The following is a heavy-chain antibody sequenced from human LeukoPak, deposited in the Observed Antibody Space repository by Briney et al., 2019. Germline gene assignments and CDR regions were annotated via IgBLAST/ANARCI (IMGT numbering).Heavy chain of an antibody. Sequence: ASVKVSCKASGYTFTSYGISWVRQAPGQGLEWMGWISAYNGNTNYAQKLQGRVTMTTDTSTSTAYMELRSLRSDDTAVYYCARDARIVGATSFDYWGQGTLVTVSS. D-gene: IGHD1-26*01. CDR3: ARDARIVGATSFDY. CDR1: GYTFTSYG. J-gene: IGHJ4*02. CDR2: ISAYNGNT. V-gene: IGHV1-18*01.